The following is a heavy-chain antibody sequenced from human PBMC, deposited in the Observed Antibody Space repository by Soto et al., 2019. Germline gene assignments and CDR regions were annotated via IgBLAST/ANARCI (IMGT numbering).Heavy chain of an antibody. J-gene: IGHJ4*02. CDR2: IWYDGSNK. CDR3: ARDEVRYCSSTSCSATTFDY. V-gene: IGHV3-33*01. CDR1: GFTFSSYG. D-gene: IGHD2-2*01. Sequence: QVQLVESGGSVVQPGRSLRLSCAASGFTFSSYGMHWVRQAPGKGLEWVAVIWYDGSNKYYADSVKGRFTISRDNSKNTLYLQMNSLRAEDTAVYYCARDEVRYCSSTSCSATTFDYWGQGTLVTVSS.